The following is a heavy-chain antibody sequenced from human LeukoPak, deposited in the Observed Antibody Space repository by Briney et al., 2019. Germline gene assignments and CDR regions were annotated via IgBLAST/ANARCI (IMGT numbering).Heavy chain of an antibody. V-gene: IGHV3-23*01. D-gene: IGHD4-17*01. Sequence: GGSLRLSCTASGFTFSAYTMMWVRQAPGKGPEWVSAIRGGGGSAFYADSVKGRFTISRDNSKYTLFLQMNSLRAEDTAVYYCARDPNGDYIGAFDMWGPGTMVTVSS. CDR2: IRGGGGSA. CDR1: GFTFSAYT. J-gene: IGHJ3*02. CDR3: ARDPNGDYIGAFDM.